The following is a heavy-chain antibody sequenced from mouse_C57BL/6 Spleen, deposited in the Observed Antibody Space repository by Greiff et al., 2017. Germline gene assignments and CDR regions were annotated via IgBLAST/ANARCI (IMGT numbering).Heavy chain of an antibody. J-gene: IGHJ2*01. CDR1: GFSFNTYA. Sequence: EVQLVESGGGLVQPKGSLKLSCAASGFSFNTYAMNWVRQAPGKGLEWVARIRSKSNNYATYYADSVKDRFTISRDDSESMLYLQMNNLKTEDTAMYYCVRGGYDYDEGFDYWGQGTTLTVSS. CDR2: IRSKSNNYAT. V-gene: IGHV10-1*01. CDR3: VRGGYDYDEGFDY. D-gene: IGHD2-4*01.